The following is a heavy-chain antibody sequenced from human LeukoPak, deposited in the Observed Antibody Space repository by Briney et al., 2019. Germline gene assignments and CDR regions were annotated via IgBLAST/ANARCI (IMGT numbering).Heavy chain of an antibody. CDR1: GYTLTELS. CDR2: FDPEDGET. D-gene: IGHD4-17*01. Sequence: ASVKVSCKVSGYTLTELSMHWVRQAPGKGLEWMGGFDPEDGETIYAQKFQGRVTMTEDTSTDTAYMELSSLRSEDTAVYYCASPDGDYGDYAVMYWGQGTLVTVSS. CDR3: ASPDGDYGDYAVMY. V-gene: IGHV1-24*01. J-gene: IGHJ4*02.